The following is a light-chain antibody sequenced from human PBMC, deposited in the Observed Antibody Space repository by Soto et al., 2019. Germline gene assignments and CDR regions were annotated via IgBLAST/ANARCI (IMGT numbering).Light chain of an antibody. V-gene: IGKV1-5*01. J-gene: IGKJ1*01. CDR3: QQYNSYSQT. Sequence: DIQMTQSPSTLSASVGDRVTITCRASQSISSWLAWYQQKPGKAPKLLIYDASSLESGVPSRFSGSGSGTEVPLTISSLQPDDFATFYCQQYNSYSQTFGQGTKVEIK. CDR1: QSISSW. CDR2: DAS.